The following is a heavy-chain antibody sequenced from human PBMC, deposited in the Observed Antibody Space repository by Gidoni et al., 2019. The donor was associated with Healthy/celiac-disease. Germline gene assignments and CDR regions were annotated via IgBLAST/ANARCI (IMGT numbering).Heavy chain of an antibody. V-gene: IGHV1-18*01. D-gene: IGHD3-10*01. J-gene: IGHJ4*02. CDR2: ISAYNGNT. CDR3: AREYPYYYGSGSYYSPSSPSLFDY. Sequence: QVQLVQSGAEVKKPGASVKVSCKASGYPFTSYGISWVRQAPGQGLEWMGWISAYNGNTNYAQKLQGRVTMTTDTSTSTAYMELRSLRSDDTAVYYCAREYPYYYGSGSYYSPSSPSLFDYWGQGTLVTVSS. CDR1: GYPFTSYG.